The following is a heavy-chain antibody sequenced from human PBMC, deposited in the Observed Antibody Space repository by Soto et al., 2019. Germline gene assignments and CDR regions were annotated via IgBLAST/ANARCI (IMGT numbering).Heavy chain of an antibody. CDR1: GGTFTSET. Sequence: QVQLVQSGPEVKKSGSSVKVSCKLSGGTFTSETISWVRQAPGQGLEWMGRIIPILGTGNYAQKFQGRITITEDKSTNTGYMELSRLTYETTAVYFCAREESSSTMGPFPFYYMDVWGNGTTVTVSS. D-gene: IGHD3-10*01. J-gene: IGHJ6*03. CDR3: AREESSSTMGPFPFYYMDV. CDR2: IIPILGTG. V-gene: IGHV1-69*08.